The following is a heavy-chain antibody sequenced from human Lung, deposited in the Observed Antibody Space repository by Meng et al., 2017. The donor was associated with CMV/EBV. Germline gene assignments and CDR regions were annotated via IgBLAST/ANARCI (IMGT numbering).Heavy chain of an antibody. Sequence: SETLSPTCTVSGGSINNYYWTWIRQPPGMRLEWIGYVTDSGNTKYNPSRKSRVTISVDTSKNHFSLKLSSVNATDTAVYYCARGSLSVGDADHYFDYWGQGNXVTVDS. CDR3: ARGSLSVGDADHYFDY. V-gene: IGHV4-59*01. D-gene: IGHD2-21*02. CDR2: VTDSGNT. J-gene: IGHJ4*02. CDR1: GGSINNYY.